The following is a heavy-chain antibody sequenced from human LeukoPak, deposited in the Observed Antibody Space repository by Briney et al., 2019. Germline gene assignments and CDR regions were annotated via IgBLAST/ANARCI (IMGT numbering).Heavy chain of an antibody. D-gene: IGHD6-6*01. CDR1: GGSISSSSYY. CDR3: ARHIRIAARPPPNWFDP. V-gene: IGHV4-39*01. J-gene: IGHJ5*02. CDR2: IYYSGST. Sequence: PSETLSLTCTVSGGSISSSSYYWGWIRQPPGKGLEWIGSIYYSGSTYYNPSLKSRVTISVDTSKNQFSLKLSSVTAADTAVYYRARHIRIAARPPPNWFDPWGQGTLVTVSS.